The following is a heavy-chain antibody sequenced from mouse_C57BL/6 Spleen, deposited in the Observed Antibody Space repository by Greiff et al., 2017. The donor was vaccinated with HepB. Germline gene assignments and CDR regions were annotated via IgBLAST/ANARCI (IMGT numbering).Heavy chain of an antibody. CDR2: ISSGSSTI. CDR3: ARETANWAWFAY. V-gene: IGHV5-17*01. D-gene: IGHD4-1*01. J-gene: IGHJ3*01. Sequence: EVKLMESGGGLVKPGGSLKLSCAASGFTFSDYGMHWVRQAPEKGLEWVAYISSGSSTIYYADTVKGRFTISRDNAKNTLFLQMTSLRSEDTAMYYCARETANWAWFAYWGQGTLVTVSA. CDR1: GFTFSDYG.